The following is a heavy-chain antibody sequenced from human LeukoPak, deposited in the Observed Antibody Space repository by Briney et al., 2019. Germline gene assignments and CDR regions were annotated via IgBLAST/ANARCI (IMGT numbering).Heavy chain of an antibody. J-gene: IGHJ4*02. CDR1: GGTFSSYA. CDR2: IIPIFGTA. D-gene: IGHD2-15*01. CDR3: ARAQAEIGINCSGGSCYLATLGY. V-gene: IGHV1-69*05. Sequence: ASVKVSCKASGGTFSSYAISWVRQAPGQGLEWMGGIIPIFGTANYAQKFQGRVTMTRDTSTSTVYMELSSLRSEDTAVYYCARAQAEIGINCSGGSCYLATLGYWGQGTLVTVSS.